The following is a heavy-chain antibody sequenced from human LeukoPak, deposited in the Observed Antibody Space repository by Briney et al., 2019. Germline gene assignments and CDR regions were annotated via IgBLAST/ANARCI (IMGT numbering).Heavy chain of an antibody. CDR1: GYTFTSYG. CDR2: ISAYNGNT. V-gene: IGHV1-18*01. Sequence: GASVKVSCKASGYTFTSYGISWVRQAPGQGLEWMGWISAYNGNTNYAQKLQGRVTMTTDTSTSTAYMELRSLRSDDTAVYYCARESFVVVVAATQYYYGMDVWGQGTTVTVSS. J-gene: IGHJ6*02. D-gene: IGHD2-15*01. CDR3: ARESFVVVVAATQYYYGMDV.